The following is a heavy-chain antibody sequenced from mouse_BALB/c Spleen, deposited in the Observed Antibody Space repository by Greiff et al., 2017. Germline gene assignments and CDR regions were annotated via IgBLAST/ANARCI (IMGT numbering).Heavy chain of an antibody. D-gene: IGHD2-14*01. V-gene: IGHV5-9-3*01. J-gene: IGHJ3*01. Sequence: EVQLVESGGGLVKPGGSLKLSCAASGFTFSSYAMSWVRQTPEKRLEWVATIGSGGSYTYYPDSVKGRFTISRDNAKNTLYLQMSSLRSEDTAMYYCARLLDRYFAYWGQGTLVTVSA. CDR1: GFTFSSYA. CDR2: IGSGGSYT. CDR3: ARLLDRYFAY.